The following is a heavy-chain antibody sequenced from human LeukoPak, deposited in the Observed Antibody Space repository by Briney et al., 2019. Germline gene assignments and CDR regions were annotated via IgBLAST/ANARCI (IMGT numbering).Heavy chain of an antibody. J-gene: IGHJ3*02. D-gene: IGHD1-14*01. Sequence: SETLSLTCSVSGASVSSVGYYWVWIRQSPGSGLEWLGYIYYTGSTSYNPSLKSRLTISVDTSKNQFALRLTSVTAADTAVYYCVRPLNPVDDPFDIWGQGTMVTVSS. CDR1: GASVSSVGYY. CDR3: VRPLNPVDDPFDI. V-gene: IGHV4-31*03. CDR2: IYYTGST.